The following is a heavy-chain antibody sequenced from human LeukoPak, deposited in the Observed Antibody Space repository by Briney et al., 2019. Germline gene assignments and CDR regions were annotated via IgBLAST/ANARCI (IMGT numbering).Heavy chain of an antibody. V-gene: IGHV3-30-3*01. D-gene: IGHD2-8*02. CDR1: GFTFSSYT. CDR2: ISYDGSNK. J-gene: IGHJ4*02. Sequence: GGSLRLSCAASGFTFSSYTMNWVRQAPGKGLGWVALISYDGSNKFYADSVKGRFSIFRDKSKNTLYLQMNSLRAEDTAVYYCASYWYSWGQGTLVTVSS. CDR3: ASYWYS.